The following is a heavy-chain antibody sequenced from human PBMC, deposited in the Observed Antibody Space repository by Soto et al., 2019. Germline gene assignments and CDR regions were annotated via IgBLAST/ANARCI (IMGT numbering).Heavy chain of an antibody. V-gene: IGHV1-69*12. J-gene: IGHJ4*02. D-gene: IGHD5-18*01. CDR3: ARYNGSSMDTAMARFDY. CDR2: IIAIFGTA. CDR1: GGTFSSYA. Sequence: QVQLVQSGAEVKKPGSSVKVSCKASGGTFSSYAISWVRQAPGQGLEWMGGIIAIFGTANYAQKFQGRVTSTADASTSTAYRELSSLRSEDTAVYYCARYNGSSMDTAMARFDYWGQGTLVTVSS.